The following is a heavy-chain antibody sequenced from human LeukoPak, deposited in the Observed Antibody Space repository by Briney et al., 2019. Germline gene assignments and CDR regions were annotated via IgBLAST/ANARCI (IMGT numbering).Heavy chain of an antibody. Sequence: GGSLRLSCAASGFTFDDYAMHWVRQAPGKGLEWVSGISWNSGSIGYADSVKGRFTISRDNAKNSLYLQMNSLRAEDTALYYCAKDMAHYDILTGDYYFDYWGQGTLVTVSS. J-gene: IGHJ4*02. CDR3: AKDMAHYDILTGDYYFDY. D-gene: IGHD3-9*01. V-gene: IGHV3-9*01. CDR1: GFTFDDYA. CDR2: ISWNSGSI.